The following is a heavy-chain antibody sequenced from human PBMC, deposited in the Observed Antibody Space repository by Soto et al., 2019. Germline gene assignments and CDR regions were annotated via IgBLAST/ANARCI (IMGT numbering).Heavy chain of an antibody. V-gene: IGHV3-66*01. Sequence: GGSLRLSCAASGFTVSSNYMTWVSQAPGKGLEWVSVIYSGGSTYYADSVKGRFTISRDDSKNTLYLHMNSLRAEDTAVFYCARAQYDPYKYYYYYMDVWGKGTTVTVSS. CDR1: GFTVSSNY. D-gene: IGHD3-3*01. CDR3: ARAQYDPYKYYYYYMDV. J-gene: IGHJ6*03. CDR2: IYSGGST.